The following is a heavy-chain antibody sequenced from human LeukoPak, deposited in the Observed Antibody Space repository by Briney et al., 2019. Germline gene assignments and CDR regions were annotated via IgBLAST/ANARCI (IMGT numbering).Heavy chain of an antibody. D-gene: IGHD1-26*01. CDR3: ANALFPTYSGSYFDY. V-gene: IGHV3-23*01. Sequence: GGSLRLSCAASGFTFSSYAMSWVRQAPGKGLEWVSAISGSGGSTYYADSVKGRFTISRDNSKNTLYLQMNSLRAEDTAVYYCANALFPTYSGSYFDYWGQGTLVTVSS. CDR1: GFTFSSYA. CDR2: ISGSGGST. J-gene: IGHJ4*02.